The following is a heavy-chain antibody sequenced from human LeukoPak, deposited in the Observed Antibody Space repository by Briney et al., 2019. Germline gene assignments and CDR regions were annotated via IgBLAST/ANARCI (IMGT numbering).Heavy chain of an antibody. CDR1: GFRFGSDW. CDR2: INPDGSEK. D-gene: IGHD3-16*01. Sequence: GGSLRLSCAASGFRFGSDWMSWVRQAPGKGLEWVANINPDGSEKYYVDSVKGRSTISRDNDKNSLYLRLSSLRADDTAVYYCVRYYDPPVGDAFDIWGQGTLVTVSS. V-gene: IGHV3-7*01. J-gene: IGHJ3*02. CDR3: VRYYDPPVGDAFDI.